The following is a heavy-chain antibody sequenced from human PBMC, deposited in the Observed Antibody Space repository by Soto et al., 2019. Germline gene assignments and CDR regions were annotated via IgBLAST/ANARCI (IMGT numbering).Heavy chain of an antibody. V-gene: IGHV4-4*02. Sequence: SETLSLTCTVSGGSITNSNWWSWVRLPPAKGLEWIGDIYHAGSTKYNPSLERRVTMSVDTSNNQFALTLTSVTAADTAVYFCARGPPIVGNTTPLDSWGKGTLVTVS. CDR3: ARGPPIVGNTTPLDS. CDR2: IYHAGST. D-gene: IGHD2-21*01. J-gene: IGHJ4*02. CDR1: GGSITNSNW.